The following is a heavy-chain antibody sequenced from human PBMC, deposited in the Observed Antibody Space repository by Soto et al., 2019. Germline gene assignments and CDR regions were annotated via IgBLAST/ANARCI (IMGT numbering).Heavy chain of an antibody. J-gene: IGHJ4*02. Sequence: PSETLSLTCAVSGGSISSGDYSWNWIRQPPGKGLEWIGYIYYSGSTYYNPSLKSRVTISVDTSKNQFSLKLSSVTAADTAVYYCARVRYYYDSSGYYYIDYYFDYWGQGTLVTVSS. CDR2: IYYSGST. D-gene: IGHD3-22*01. CDR3: ARVRYYYDSSGYYYIDYYFDY. V-gene: IGHV4-30-2*05. CDR1: GGSISSGDYS.